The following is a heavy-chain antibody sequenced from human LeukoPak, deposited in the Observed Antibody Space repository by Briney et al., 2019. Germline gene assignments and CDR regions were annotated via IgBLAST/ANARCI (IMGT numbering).Heavy chain of an antibody. CDR2: INHSGGT. CDR3: ARGLRIWSDYYSPHDVFDI. J-gene: IGHJ3*02. CDR1: GGSFSGYY. D-gene: IGHD3-3*01. Sequence: SETLSLTCAVFGGSFSGYYWSWIRRPPGKGLEGIGEINHSGGTNYNPPLQSRVTLSLDRSKNQFSLNLSSVTAADTAVYYCARGLRIWSDYYSPHDVFDIWGQGTMVTVSS. V-gene: IGHV4-34*01.